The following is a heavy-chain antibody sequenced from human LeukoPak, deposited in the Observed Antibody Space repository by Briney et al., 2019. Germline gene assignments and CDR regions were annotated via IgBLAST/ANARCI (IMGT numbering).Heavy chain of an antibody. CDR1: GFTFSSYG. D-gene: IGHD4-23*01. V-gene: IGHV3-30*04. CDR3: AISGNGDYFDY. CDR2: ISYDGSNK. Sequence: PGGSLRLSCAASGFTFSSYGMHWVRQAPGKGLEWVAVISYDGSNKYYADSVKGRFTISRDNSKNTLYLQMNSLRAEDTAVYYCAISGNGDYFDYWGQGTLVTVSS. J-gene: IGHJ4*02.